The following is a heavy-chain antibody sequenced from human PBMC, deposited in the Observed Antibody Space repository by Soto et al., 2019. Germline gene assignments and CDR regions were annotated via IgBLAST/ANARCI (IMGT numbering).Heavy chain of an antibody. D-gene: IGHD3-16*01. J-gene: IGHJ5*02. CDR3: AREPDGGWFDP. Sequence: QVHLVQSGAEVKKPGPSVKVSCKAPGGTFSSYAISWVRQAPGQGLEWMGGIIHIFGTSNYAQKFQGRVTTTADESTSTAYVELSSLRAEETAVYYCAREPDGGWFDPWGQGTLVTVSS. CDR2: IIHIFGTS. V-gene: IGHV1-69*01. CDR1: GGTFSSYA.